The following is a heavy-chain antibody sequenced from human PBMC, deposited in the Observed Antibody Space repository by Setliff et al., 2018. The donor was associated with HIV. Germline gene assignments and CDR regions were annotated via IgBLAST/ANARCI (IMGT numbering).Heavy chain of an antibody. CDR1: GGTFSSYA. V-gene: IGHV1-69*10. J-gene: IGHJ2*01. CDR2: IIPIFGIA. Sequence: ASVKVSCKASGGTFSSYAISWVRQAPGQGLEWMGGIIPIFGIANYAQKFQGRVTITADKSTSTAYMELSSLRSEDTAVYYCARGVRPSYGSGSYYWYFDLWGRGTLVTVSS. D-gene: IGHD3-10*01. CDR3: ARGVRPSYGSGSYYWYFDL.